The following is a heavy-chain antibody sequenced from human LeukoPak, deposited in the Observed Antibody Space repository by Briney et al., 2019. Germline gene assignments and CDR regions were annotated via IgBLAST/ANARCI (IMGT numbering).Heavy chain of an antibody. J-gene: IGHJ5*02. V-gene: IGHV3-23*01. CDR2: ISGSGGST. D-gene: IGHD3-3*01. CDR1: GVTFSSYA. CDR3: ARQNFGSPRWFDP. Sequence: GESLRLSCAASGVTFSSYAMHWVRQAPGKGLEWVSGISGSGGSTYYADSVKGRFTISRDNSKNTLYLQMNSLRAEDTAVYFCARQNFGSPRWFDPWGQGTLVTVSS.